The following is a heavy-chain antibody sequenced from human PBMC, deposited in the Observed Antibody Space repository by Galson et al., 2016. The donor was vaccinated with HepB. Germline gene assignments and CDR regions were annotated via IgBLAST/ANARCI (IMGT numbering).Heavy chain of an antibody. J-gene: IGHJ6*02. CDR1: GFTFSSYS. CDR3: ARDRFSGDFWSGYYTVIGMGV. D-gene: IGHD3-3*01. CDR2: IRSSSSTI. Sequence: SLRLSCAASGFTFSSYSMNWVRQAPGKGLEWVSYIRSSSSTIYYADSVKGRFTISRDNAKNSLYLQMNSLRDEDTAVYYCARDRFSGDFWSGYYTVIGMGVWGQGTTVTVAS. V-gene: IGHV3-48*02.